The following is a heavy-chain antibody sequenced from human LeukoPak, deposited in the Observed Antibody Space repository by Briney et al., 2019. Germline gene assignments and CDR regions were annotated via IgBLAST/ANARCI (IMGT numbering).Heavy chain of an antibody. CDR1: GGSISSYY. CDR3: ASSLVPAAIPYYYYYYMDV. CDR2: IYYSGST. J-gene: IGHJ6*03. Sequence: SETLSLTCTVCGGSISSYYWSWIRQHPPKGLEGLGYIYYSGSTNYNPSLKSRVTISVDTSKNQFSLKLSSVTAADTAVYYCASSLVPAAIPYYYYYYMDVWGKGTTVTVSS. D-gene: IGHD2-2*01. V-gene: IGHV4-59*01.